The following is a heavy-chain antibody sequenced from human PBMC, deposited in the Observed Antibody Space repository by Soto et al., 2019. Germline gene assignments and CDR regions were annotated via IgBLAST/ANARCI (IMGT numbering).Heavy chain of an antibody. CDR1: GYTFISYG. D-gene: IGHD6-19*01. V-gene: IGHV1-18*01. CDR3: ARDPVAGTYFDY. CDR2: INAFNGNT. J-gene: IGHJ4*02. Sequence: QVQLVQSGAEVKKPGAPVKVSCKASGYTFISYGISWVRQAPGQGLEWMGWINAFNGNTNYAQKLQGRVTMTRDTSTSTAYMELRSLRSDDTAVYYCARDPVAGTYFDYWGQGTLVTVSS.